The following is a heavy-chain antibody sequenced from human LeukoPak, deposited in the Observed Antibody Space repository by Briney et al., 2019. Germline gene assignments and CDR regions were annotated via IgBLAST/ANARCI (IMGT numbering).Heavy chain of an antibody. CDR2: INHSGST. CDR1: GGSFSGYY. J-gene: IGHJ6*02. V-gene: IGHV4-34*01. CDR3: ARLGIAVAVMDV. D-gene: IGHD6-19*01. Sequence: SETLSLTCAVYGGSFSGYYWSWIRQPPGKGLEWIGEINHSGSTNYNPSLKSRVTISVDTSKNQFSLKLSSVTAADTAVYYCARLGIAVAVMDVWGQGTTVTVSS.